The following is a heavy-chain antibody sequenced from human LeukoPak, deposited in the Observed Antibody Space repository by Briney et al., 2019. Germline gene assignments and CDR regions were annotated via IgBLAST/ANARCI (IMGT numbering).Heavy chain of an antibody. D-gene: IGHD1-26*01. J-gene: IGHJ6*02. CDR2: IYPDDSAV. V-gene: IGHV5-51*01. CDR3: AKVGDNSFDPKGGHYYFGMDV. Sequence: GESLKISCKASGYTFIYYWIAWVRQMPGKGLEWMGFIYPDDSAVTYSPSFEGHVTLSADKSLNTAYLQWSSLQAADTAIYYCAKVGDNSFDPKGGHYYFGMDVWGQGTAVTVSS. CDR1: GYTFIYYW.